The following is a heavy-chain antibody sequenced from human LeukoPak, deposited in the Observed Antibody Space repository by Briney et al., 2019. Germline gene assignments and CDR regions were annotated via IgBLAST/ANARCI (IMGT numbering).Heavy chain of an antibody. J-gene: IGHJ5*02. CDR1: GGSISSGGYY. V-gene: IGHV4-31*03. D-gene: IGHD2-2*01. Sequence: SETLSLTCTVSGGSISSGGYYWSWVRQHPGRGLEWLGYIYYSGSTYYNPSLKSRVTISVDTSKNQFSLKLSSVTAADTAVYYCARGTGCSSTSCYYNWFDPWGQGTLVTVSS. CDR3: ARGTGCSSTSCYYNWFDP. CDR2: IYYSGST.